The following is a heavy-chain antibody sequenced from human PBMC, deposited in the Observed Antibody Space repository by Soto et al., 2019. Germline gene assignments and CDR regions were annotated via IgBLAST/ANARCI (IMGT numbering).Heavy chain of an antibody. CDR2: IYWDDDK. D-gene: IGHD4-17*01. CDR3: ARLTTVTFDY. CDR1: GFSLSTSGLG. J-gene: IGHJ4*02. Sequence: QITLKESGPTLVKPTQTLTLTCTFSGFSLSTSGLGVGWIRQPPGKALEWLALIYWDDDKRYSPSLRSRLTTXXDTSKDQVVLTLPNMDPVDTATSCCARLTTVTFDYWGPGTLVTVSS. V-gene: IGHV2-5*02.